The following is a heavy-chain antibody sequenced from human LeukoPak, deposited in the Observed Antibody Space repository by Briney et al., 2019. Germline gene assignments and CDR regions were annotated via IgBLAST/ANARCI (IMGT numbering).Heavy chain of an antibody. D-gene: IGHD6-19*01. J-gene: IGHJ6*02. CDR3: AREEVAVAARYYYYYGMDV. CDR2: INPNSGGT. CDR1: GYTFTGYY. V-gene: IGHV1-2*02. Sequence: GAPVKVSCKASGYTFTGYYMHWVRQAPGQGLEWMGWINPNSGGTNYAQKFQGRVTMTRDTSISTAYMELSRLRSDDTAVYYCAREEVAVAARYYYYYGMDVWGQGTTVTVSS.